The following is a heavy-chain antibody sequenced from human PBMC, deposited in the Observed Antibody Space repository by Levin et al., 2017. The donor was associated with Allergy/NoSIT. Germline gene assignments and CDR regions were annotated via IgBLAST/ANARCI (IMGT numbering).Heavy chain of an antibody. Sequence: PKASVKVSCRASGYTFTDYYLHWVRQAPGQGLEWMGWLNPNSGGTHYAQEFQGRVTMTRDTSISTAYMELSSLGSDDTAVYYCARTYYYGSGSYSEGGMNVWGQGTTVSVSS. V-gene: IGHV1-2*02. CDR1: GYTFTDYY. CDR2: LNPNSGGT. J-gene: IGHJ6*02. CDR3: ARTYYYGSGSYSEGGMNV. D-gene: IGHD3-10*01.